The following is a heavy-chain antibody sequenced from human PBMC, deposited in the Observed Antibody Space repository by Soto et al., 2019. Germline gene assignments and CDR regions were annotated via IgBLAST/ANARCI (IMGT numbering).Heavy chain of an antibody. D-gene: IGHD1-26*01. J-gene: IGHJ6*02. V-gene: IGHV1-18*01. CDR3: ARTLLSRPTYYYSAMDA. CDR1: GYTFTTYA. CDR2: ISADTGNT. Sequence: QVQLVQSGAEVKKPGASVKVSCKASGYTFTTYAITWVRQAPGQGLEWLGWISADTGNTDYAQKFRGRVTMTTDTSTNSVFLAPRTLRSAATAVYYCARTLLSRPTYYYSAMDAWGQGTTVTVSS.